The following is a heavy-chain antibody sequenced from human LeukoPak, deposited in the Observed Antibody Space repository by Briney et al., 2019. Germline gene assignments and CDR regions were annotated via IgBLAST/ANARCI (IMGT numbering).Heavy chain of an antibody. V-gene: IGHV4-31*03. CDR3: AREHMAYYDSSGYST. Sequence: SETLSLTCTVSGGSISSGGYYWSWIRQHPGKGLEWIGYMYYSGSTYYNPSLKSRVTISVDTSKNQFSLKLSSVTAADTAVYYCAREHMAYYDSSGYSTWGQGTLVTVSS. J-gene: IGHJ5*02. CDR2: MYYSGST. D-gene: IGHD3-22*01. CDR1: GGSISSGGYY.